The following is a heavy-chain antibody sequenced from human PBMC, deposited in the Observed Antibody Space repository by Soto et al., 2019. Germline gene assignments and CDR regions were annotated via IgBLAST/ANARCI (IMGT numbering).Heavy chain of an antibody. Sequence: SGFTFSKFFMRWVRQTPGKGLEWVSTITETGGDTYYTDSVKGRFTISRDNSKNTLYLQMTSLRAEDTALYYCTKASPDRHHMDVWGQGTTVTVSS. CDR3: TKASPDRHHMDV. CDR1: GFTFSKFF. J-gene: IGHJ6*02. V-gene: IGHV3-23*01. CDR2: ITETGGDT.